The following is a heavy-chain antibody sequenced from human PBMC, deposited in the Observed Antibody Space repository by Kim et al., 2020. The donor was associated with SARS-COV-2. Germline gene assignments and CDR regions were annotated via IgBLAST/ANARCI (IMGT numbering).Heavy chain of an antibody. CDR3: AVTHDYSNPLDY. D-gene: IGHD4-4*01. CDR1: GFTFSSYA. V-gene: IGHV3-33*01. Sequence: GGSLRLSCAASGFTFSSYAMHWVRQAPGKGLEWVAVIWYDGSNKYYADSVKGRFTISRDNSKNTLYLQMNSLRAEDTAVYYCAVTHDYSNPLDYWGQGTLVTVSS. CDR2: IWYDGSNK. J-gene: IGHJ4*02.